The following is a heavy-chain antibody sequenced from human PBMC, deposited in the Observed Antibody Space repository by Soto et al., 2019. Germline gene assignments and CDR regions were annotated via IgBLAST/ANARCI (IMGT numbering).Heavy chain of an antibody. CDR3: AGGTYYFDY. CDR2: IFYDGSNK. J-gene: IGHJ4*02. CDR1: GFTFSNYG. V-gene: IGHV3-33*01. D-gene: IGHD1-26*01. Sequence: QVQLVESGGGVVQPGRSLRLSCAASGFTFSNYGMHWARQAPGKGLEWVAAIFYDGSNKYYTDSVKGRFTISRDNSKNTLYLQMNILRAADTAVYYCAGGTYYFDYTGQGTVVTFCS.